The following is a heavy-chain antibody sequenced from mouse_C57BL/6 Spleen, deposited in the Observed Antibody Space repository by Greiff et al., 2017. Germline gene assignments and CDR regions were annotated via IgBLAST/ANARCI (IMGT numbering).Heavy chain of an antibody. V-gene: IGHV5-17*01. J-gene: IGHJ1*03. CDR2: ISSGSSTI. CDR1: GFTFSDYG. CDR3: ARDETGYFDV. Sequence: EVKVVESGGGLVKPGGSLKLSCAASGFTFSDYGMHWVRQAPEKGLEWVAYISSGSSTIYYADTVKGRFTISRDNAKNTLFLQMTSLRSEDTAMYYCARDETGYFDVWGTGTTVTVSS.